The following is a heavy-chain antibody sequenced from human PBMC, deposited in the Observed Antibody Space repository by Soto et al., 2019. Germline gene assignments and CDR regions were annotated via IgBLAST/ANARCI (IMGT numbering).Heavy chain of an antibody. CDR2: ISSSSSTI. CDR3: ARWSTQHDYGDYEYYYYYMDV. CDR1: GFTFSSYS. J-gene: IGHJ6*03. V-gene: IGHV3-48*01. D-gene: IGHD4-17*01. Sequence: GGSLRLSCAASGFTFSSYSMNWVRQAPGKGLEWVSYISSSSSTIYYADSVKGRFTISRDNAKNSLYLQMNSLRAEDTAVYYCARWSTQHDYGDYEYYYYYMDVWGKGTTVTVSS.